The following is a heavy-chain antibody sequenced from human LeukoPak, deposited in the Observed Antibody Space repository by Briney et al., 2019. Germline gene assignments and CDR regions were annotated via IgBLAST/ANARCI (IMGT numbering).Heavy chain of an antibody. CDR3: ARAGAHCSSTSCYYVVAFDI. V-gene: IGHV4-4*07. J-gene: IGHJ3*02. CDR1: GGSISSYY. D-gene: IGHD2-2*01. CDR2: IYTSGST. Sequence: PSETLSLTCTVSGGSISSYYWSWIRQPAGKGLEWIGRIYTSGSTNYNPSLEGRVTMSVDTSKNQFSLKLSSVTAADTAVYYCARAGAHCSSTSCYYVVAFDIWGQGTMVTVSS.